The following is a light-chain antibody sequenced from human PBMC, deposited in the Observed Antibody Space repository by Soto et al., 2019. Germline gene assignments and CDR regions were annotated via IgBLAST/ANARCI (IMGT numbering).Light chain of an antibody. Sequence: EIVLTQSPGTLSLSPGERATLSCRASQSVSSSYLDWYQQKPGQAPRLLIYGATSRATGIPDRFSGSGSGTDFTFTLSRLEPEDFAVYYCQQYGSSLPYTFGQGTKLEIK. CDR1: QSVSSSY. V-gene: IGKV3-20*01. J-gene: IGKJ2*01. CDR2: GAT. CDR3: QQYGSSLPYT.